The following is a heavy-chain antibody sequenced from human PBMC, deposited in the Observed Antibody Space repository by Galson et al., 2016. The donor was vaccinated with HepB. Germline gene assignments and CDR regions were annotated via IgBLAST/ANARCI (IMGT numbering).Heavy chain of an antibody. CDR3: ARDQIGWGQFDY. J-gene: IGHJ4*02. CDR2: ISYDGRNK. CDR1: GFTFSNYA. Sequence: SLRLSCAASGFTFSNYAMNWFRQAPGKGLEWVAFISYDGRNKYYADSVKGQFTISRDNSKNTLYLQMNSLRAEDTALYYCARDQIGWGQFDYWGQGTLATVSS. V-gene: IGHV3-30*04. D-gene: IGHD3-16*01.